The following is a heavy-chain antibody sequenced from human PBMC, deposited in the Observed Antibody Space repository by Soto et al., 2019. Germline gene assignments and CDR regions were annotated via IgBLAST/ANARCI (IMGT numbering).Heavy chain of an antibody. V-gene: IGHV4-59*08. CDR3: SSSERRIFDY. J-gene: IGHJ4*02. D-gene: IGHD1-20*01. CDR1: GGSISSYY. CDR2: IYYSGST. Sequence: QVQLQESGPGLVKPSETLSLTCTVSGGSISSYYWSWIRQPPGKGLEWIGYIYYSGSTTYNPSLKSRVSIPLDTSKNQFSLKLSSVTAADTAVYYCSSSERRIFDYWGQGTLVTVSS.